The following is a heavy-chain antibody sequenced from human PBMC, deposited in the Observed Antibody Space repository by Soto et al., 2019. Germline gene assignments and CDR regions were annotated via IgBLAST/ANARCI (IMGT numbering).Heavy chain of an antibody. V-gene: IGHV4-4*07. CDR3: ARVPTAQWGPYYWFDP. CDR1: GVSINDYY. Sequence: SETLSLTCSVSGVSINDYYWSWIRQPAGKGLEWIGRIFTNENTKYNPSLKSRVKMSIDTSKNHFSLKLASVTAADTAVYYCARVPTAQWGPYYWFDPWGQGTPVTVSS. CDR2: IFTNENT. D-gene: IGHD7-27*01. J-gene: IGHJ5*02.